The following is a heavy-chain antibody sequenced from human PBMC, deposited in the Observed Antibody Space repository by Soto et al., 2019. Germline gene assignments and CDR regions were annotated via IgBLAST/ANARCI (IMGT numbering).Heavy chain of an antibody. CDR1: VFTFSSYA. V-gene: IGHV3-23*01. D-gene: IGHD7-27*01. J-gene: IGHJ4*02. CDR3: AKDQLLLGTHPIFDY. CDR2: ISGSGGST. Sequence: GGSLRLSCAASVFTFSSYAMSWVRQAPGKGLEWVSAISGSGGSTYYADSVKGRFTISRDNSKNTLYLQMNSLRAEDTAVYYCAKDQLLLGTHPIFDYWGQGTLVTVSS.